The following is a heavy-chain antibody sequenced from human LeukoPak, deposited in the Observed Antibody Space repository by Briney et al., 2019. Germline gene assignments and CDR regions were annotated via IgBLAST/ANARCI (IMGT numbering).Heavy chain of an antibody. D-gene: IGHD3-22*01. CDR2: IYYSGST. CDR3: ARESWYYDSSGYLYNWFDP. Sequence: PSETLSLTCTVSGGSISSYYWGWIRQPPGKGLEWIGYIYYSGSTNYNPSLKSRVTISVDTSKNQFSLKLSSVTAADTAVYYCARESWYYDSSGYLYNWFDPWGQGTLVTVSS. V-gene: IGHV4-59*01. CDR1: GGSISSYY. J-gene: IGHJ5*02.